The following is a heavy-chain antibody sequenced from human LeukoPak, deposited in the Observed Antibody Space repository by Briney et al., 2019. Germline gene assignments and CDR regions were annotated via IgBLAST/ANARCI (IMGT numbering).Heavy chain of an antibody. V-gene: IGHV1-24*01. CDR2: FDPEDGET. D-gene: IGHD2-2*02. J-gene: IGHJ2*01. CDR3: ATAPIVVVPAAINWYFDL. Sequence: ASVKVSCKVSGYALTELSMHWVRQAPGKGLEWMGGFDPEDGETICAQKFQGRVTMTEDTSTDTAYMELSSLRSEDTAVYYCATAPIVVVPAAINWYFDLWGRGTLVTVSS. CDR1: GYALTELS.